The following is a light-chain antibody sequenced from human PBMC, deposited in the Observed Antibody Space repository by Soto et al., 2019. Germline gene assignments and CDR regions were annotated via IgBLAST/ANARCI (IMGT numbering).Light chain of an antibody. Sequence: DIHMTQSPSFLSASVGDTFTIICRASQAISNYLNWYQQKPGKAPNLLIFGAKTLQSGVPSRFSGSGSGTEFTLTISSLQPGDFATYYCQQSETYPLTFGQGTRLEI. J-gene: IGKJ5*01. CDR2: GAK. CDR1: QAISNY. V-gene: IGKV1-9*01. CDR3: QQSETYPLT.